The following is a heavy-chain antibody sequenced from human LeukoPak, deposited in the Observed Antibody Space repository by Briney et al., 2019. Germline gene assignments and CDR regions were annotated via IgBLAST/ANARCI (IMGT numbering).Heavy chain of an antibody. CDR3: ARVGIVGATTGFDY. D-gene: IGHD1-26*01. Sequence: PGRSLRLSCEASGFTFSSYAIHWVRQAPGKGLEWVALISYDGSTKYSTDSVKGRFTISRDNAKNSLYLQMNSLRAEDTAVYYCARVGIVGATTGFDYWGQGTLVTVSS. CDR1: GFTFSSYA. CDR2: ISYDGSTK. J-gene: IGHJ4*02. V-gene: IGHV3-30*04.